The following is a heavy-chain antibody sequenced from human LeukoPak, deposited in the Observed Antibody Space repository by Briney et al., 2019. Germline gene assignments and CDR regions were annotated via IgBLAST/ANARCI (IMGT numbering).Heavy chain of an antibody. CDR2: ISYDGSNK. CDR1: GFTFSSYG. CDR3: AKDPGDYYGYMDV. V-gene: IGHV3-30*18. Sequence: PGGSLRLSCAASGFTFSSYGMHWVRQAPGKGLEWVAVISYDGSNKYYADSVKGRFTISRDNSKNTLYLQMNSLRAEDTAVYYCAKDPGDYYGYMDVWGKGTTVTVSS. D-gene: IGHD3-10*01. J-gene: IGHJ6*03.